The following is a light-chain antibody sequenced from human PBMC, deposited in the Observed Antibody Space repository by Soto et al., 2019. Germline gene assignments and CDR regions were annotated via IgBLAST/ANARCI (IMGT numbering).Light chain of an antibody. Sequence: EIMMTQPPAILAVSPGESATLSCRASQSVSSHLAWFQQRPGRAPRLLIYDASNRATGIQARFSGRGCGTESTLTISSLEPEEFAVYYCQQRSSAITFGQGTRLEI. V-gene: IGKV3-11*01. CDR1: QSVSSH. CDR2: DAS. J-gene: IGKJ5*01. CDR3: QQRSSAIT.